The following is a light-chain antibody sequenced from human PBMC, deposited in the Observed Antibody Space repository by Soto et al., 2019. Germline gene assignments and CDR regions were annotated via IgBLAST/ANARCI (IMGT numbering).Light chain of an antibody. J-gene: IGKJ1*01. V-gene: IGKV3-11*01. CDR2: DAS. CDR3: QQRSNWPWK. CDR1: QSVSSY. Sequence: EIVLTQSPATLSLSPGERATLSCRASQSVSSYLAWYQQKPGQAPRLLIYDASNRATGIPARFSGSGSGTDFTLNISRIETEYFEVYYCQQRSNWPWKXCQGTKVDIK.